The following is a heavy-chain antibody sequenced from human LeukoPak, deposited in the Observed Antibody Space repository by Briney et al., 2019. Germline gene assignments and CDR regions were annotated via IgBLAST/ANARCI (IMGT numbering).Heavy chain of an antibody. V-gene: IGHV1-8*01. CDR3: ARGGARSFAP. Sequence: GAPVKVSCKTSGYTFTAYEIHWVRQATGQGLEWMGWMNPNSGNTGYEQKFQGRVTMTRDTSMTTAYMELSSLRFEDTATYYCARGGARSFAPWGQGTLVTVSS. CDR1: GYTFTAYE. CDR2: MNPNSGNT. J-gene: IGHJ5*02. D-gene: IGHD1-26*01.